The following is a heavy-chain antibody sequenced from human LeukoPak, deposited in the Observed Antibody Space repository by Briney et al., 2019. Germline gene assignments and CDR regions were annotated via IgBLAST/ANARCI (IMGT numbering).Heavy chain of an antibody. CDR1: GFTFSHYG. CDR3: ARDTGGVGATQDAFDI. V-gene: IGHV3-21*04. J-gene: IGHJ3*02. D-gene: IGHD1-26*01. CDR2: ISGSGGIT. Sequence: GGSLRLSCAASGFTFSHYGMNWVRQAPGKGLEWVSGISGSGGITYYADSVKGRFTISRDNAKNSLYLQMNSLRAEDTAVYYCARDTGGVGATQDAFDIWGQGTMVTVSS.